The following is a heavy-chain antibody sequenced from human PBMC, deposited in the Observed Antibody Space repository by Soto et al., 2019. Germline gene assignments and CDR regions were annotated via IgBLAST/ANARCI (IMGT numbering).Heavy chain of an antibody. CDR3: ARGHPSGSSWAKNWFDP. Sequence: QVQLQESGPGLVKPSQTLSLTCTVSGGSISSGDYYWSWIRQPPGKGLEWIGSIYYSGSTYYNPSLKSRVTMSVHTSKTQLSLTLASVTAADTAVYYCARGHPSGSSWAKNWFDPWGQGTLVTVSS. D-gene: IGHD6-13*01. CDR2: IYYSGST. J-gene: IGHJ5*02. CDR1: GGSISSGDYY. V-gene: IGHV4-30-4*01.